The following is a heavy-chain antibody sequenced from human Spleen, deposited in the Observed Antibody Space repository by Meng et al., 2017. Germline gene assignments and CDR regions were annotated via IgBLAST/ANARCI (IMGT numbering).Heavy chain of an antibody. J-gene: IGHJ3*02. Sequence: ASVKVSCKASGYSFTSYGISWVRQAPGQGLEWMGWVSSYNGDTNYAQKFQGRVTMTTDTSTSTAYMELRSLRSDDTAVYYCARVSSGYDLSAFDIWGQGTMVTVSS. V-gene: IGHV1-18*01. D-gene: IGHD5-12*01. CDR2: VSSYNGDT. CDR1: GYSFTSYG. CDR3: ARVSSGYDLSAFDI.